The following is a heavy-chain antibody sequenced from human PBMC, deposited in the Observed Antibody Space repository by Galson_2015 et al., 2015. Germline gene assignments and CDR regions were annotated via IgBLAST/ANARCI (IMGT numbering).Heavy chain of an antibody. CDR3: ADSFWECLSKLETAGTFDY. D-gene: IGHD3-3*01. CDR2: ISGSGGST. CDR1: GFTFSSYA. J-gene: IGHJ4*02. Sequence: SLRLSCAASGFTFSSYAMSWVRQAPGKGLEWVSAISGSGGSTYYADSVKGRFTISRDNSKNTLYLQMNSLRAEDTAVYYCADSFWECLSKLETAGTFDYWGQGTLVTVSS. V-gene: IGHV3-23*01.